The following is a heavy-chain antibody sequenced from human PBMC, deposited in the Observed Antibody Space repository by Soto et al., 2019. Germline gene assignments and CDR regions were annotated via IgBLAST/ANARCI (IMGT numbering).Heavy chain of an antibody. D-gene: IGHD3-16*01. V-gene: IGHV4-59*01. CDR1: GGAITSYY. CDR3: ASSAFGGLINPFGV. J-gene: IGHJ3*01. CDR2: VYYSGST. Sequence: QMQLQESGPGLVKPSETLSLTCTVSGGAITSYYWSWIRQPPGKGLEWIGYVYYSGSTNYNPSLKSRVTLSVDTSKNHFSLKLTSVTAADTAMYYCASSAFGGLINPFGVWGQGTMVTVSA.